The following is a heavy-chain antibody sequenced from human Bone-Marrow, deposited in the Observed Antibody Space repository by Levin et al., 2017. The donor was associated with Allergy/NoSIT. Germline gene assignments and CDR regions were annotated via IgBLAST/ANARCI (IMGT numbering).Heavy chain of an antibody. CDR3: VSASGGWLRVRGYNYFGMDV. D-gene: IGHD6-19*01. V-gene: IGHV1-69*13. CDR1: GGVFSSFG. Sequence: ASVKVSCKASGGVFSSFGITWVRQAPGPGLEWMGGIIPVFGRAVHTEKFKGRLSITADESTSTAYMELSSLRFEDTGVYYCVSASGGWLRVRGYNYFGMDVWGQGTTVIVSS. J-gene: IGHJ6*02. CDR2: IIPVFGRA.